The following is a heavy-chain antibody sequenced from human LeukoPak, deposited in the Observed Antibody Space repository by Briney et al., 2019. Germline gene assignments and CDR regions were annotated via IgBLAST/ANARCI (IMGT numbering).Heavy chain of an antibody. V-gene: IGHV3-30*18. CDR3: AKAMYADYDSSDL. CDR1: GFTFSSYS. CDR2: ISRDGSNK. D-gene: IGHD3-22*01. J-gene: IGHJ4*02. Sequence: GGSLRLSCAASGFTFSSYSMNWVRQAPGKGLEWVAVISRDGSNKYYADSVKGRFTISRDNSKNTLYLQMNSLRGEDTAVYYCAKAMYADYDSSDLWGQGTLVTVSS.